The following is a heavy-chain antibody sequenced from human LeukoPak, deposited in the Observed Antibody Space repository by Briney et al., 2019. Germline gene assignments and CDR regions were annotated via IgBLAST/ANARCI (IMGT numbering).Heavy chain of an antibody. V-gene: IGHV1-2*02. J-gene: IGHJ5*02. Sequence: GASVKVSCKASGYTFTSYAMNWVRQAPGQGLEWMGWINPNSGGTNYAQKFQGRVTMTRDTSISTAYMELSRLRSDDTAVYYCARSFFIHYYGSGSYYNWFDPWGQGTLVTVSS. CDR1: GYTFTSYA. D-gene: IGHD3-10*01. CDR2: INPNSGGT. CDR3: ARSFFIHYYGSGSYYNWFDP.